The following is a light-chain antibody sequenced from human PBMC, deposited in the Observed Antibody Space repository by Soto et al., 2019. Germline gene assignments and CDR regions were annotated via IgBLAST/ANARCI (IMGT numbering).Light chain of an antibody. CDR3: QQYVSPPIT. Sequence: EIVLTQSPGTLYLSPGERATLPCRASQNVTSTYLAWYQQKPGRAPRLLIYGASSRATGIPDRFSGSGSGTDFTLTISRLEPEDFAVYYCQQYVSPPITFGQGTRLEIK. V-gene: IGKV3-20*01. CDR1: QNVTSTY. J-gene: IGKJ5*01. CDR2: GAS.